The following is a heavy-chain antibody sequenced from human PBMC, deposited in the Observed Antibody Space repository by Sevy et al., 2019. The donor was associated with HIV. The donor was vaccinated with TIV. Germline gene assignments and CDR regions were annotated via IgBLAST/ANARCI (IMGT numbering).Heavy chain of an antibody. CDR3: ARDRQEGYFDY. CDR1: GYTFNIYG. V-gene: IGHV1-18*01. CDR2: ISPYTGNT. Sequence: ASVKVSCKATGYTFNIYGISWVRQAPGQGLEWMGWISPYTGNTNYAQKLLGRVTMTTDTSTSTAYMDLRSLRSDDTAVYYCARDRQEGYFDYWGQGTLVTVSS. J-gene: IGHJ4*02.